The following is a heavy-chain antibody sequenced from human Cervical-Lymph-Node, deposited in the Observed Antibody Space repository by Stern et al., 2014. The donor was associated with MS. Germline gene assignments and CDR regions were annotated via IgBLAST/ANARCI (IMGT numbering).Heavy chain of an antibody. D-gene: IGHD3-16*02. CDR3: ARGAAYYDYVWGSYPDY. J-gene: IGHJ4*02. CDR2: IYYSVST. V-gene: IGHV4-59*01. Sequence: VQLVESGPGLVKPSETLSLTCTVSGGSISSYYWSWIRQPPGKGLEWIGYIYYSVSTNYNPSLKSRVTISVDTSKNQFSLKLSSVTAADTAVYYCARGAAYYDYVWGSYPDYWGQGTLVTVSS. CDR1: GGSISSYY.